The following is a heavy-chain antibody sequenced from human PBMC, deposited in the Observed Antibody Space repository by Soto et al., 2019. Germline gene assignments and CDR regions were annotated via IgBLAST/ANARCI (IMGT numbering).Heavy chain of an antibody. J-gene: IGHJ4*02. V-gene: IGHV1-69*02. CDR1: GGTFSSYT. CDR2: IIPILGIA. D-gene: IGHD4-17*01. Sequence: QVQLVQSGAEVKKPGSSVKVSCKASGGTFSSYTISWVRQAPGQGLEWMGRIIPILGIANYAQKLQGRVTITADKSTSTASMELSSLRSEDTAVYYCARIGDGDDSGDNVDWRQGPLVTVSS. CDR3: ARIGDGDDSGDNVD.